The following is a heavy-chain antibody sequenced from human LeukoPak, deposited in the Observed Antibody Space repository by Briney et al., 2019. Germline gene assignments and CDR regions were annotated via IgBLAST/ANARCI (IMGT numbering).Heavy chain of an antibody. V-gene: IGHV3-21*01. J-gene: IGHJ4*02. CDR2: ISSSSSYI. CDR1: GFTFSSYS. Sequence: GGSLRLSCAASGFTFSSYSMNWVRQAPGKGLEWVSSISSSSSYIYYADSVKGRFTISRDNARNSLYLQMNSLRAEDTAVYYCARALGSGWYDYWGQGTLVTGSS. CDR3: ARALGSGWYDY. D-gene: IGHD6-19*01.